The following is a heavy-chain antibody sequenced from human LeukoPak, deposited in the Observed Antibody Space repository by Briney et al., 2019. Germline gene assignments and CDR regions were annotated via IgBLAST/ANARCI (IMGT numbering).Heavy chain of an antibody. Sequence: GGSLRISCAASGFTFDDYGMSWVRQAPGKGLEWVSGINWNGGSTGYADSVKGRFTISRDNAKNSLYLQMNSLRAEDTALYYCARDGANYYDSSGYYPDYYFDYWGQGTLVTVSS. CDR1: GFTFDDYG. V-gene: IGHV3-20*04. CDR3: ARDGANYYDSSGYYPDYYFDY. J-gene: IGHJ4*02. D-gene: IGHD3-22*01. CDR2: INWNGGST.